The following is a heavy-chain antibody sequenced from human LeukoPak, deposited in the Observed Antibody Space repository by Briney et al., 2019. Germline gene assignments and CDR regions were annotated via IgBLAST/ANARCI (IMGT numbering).Heavy chain of an antibody. CDR2: IYYSGST. CDR1: GGSISSSSYY. D-gene: IGHD2-21*01. Sequence: PSETLSLTCTVSGGSISSSSYYWGWIRQPPGKGLEWIGSIYYSGSTYYNPSLKSRVTISVDTSKNDFSLKLSSVTPPDTAVYYCARLAGYYYYMDVWGKGTTVTISS. V-gene: IGHV4-39*01. J-gene: IGHJ6*03. CDR3: ARLAGYYYYMDV.